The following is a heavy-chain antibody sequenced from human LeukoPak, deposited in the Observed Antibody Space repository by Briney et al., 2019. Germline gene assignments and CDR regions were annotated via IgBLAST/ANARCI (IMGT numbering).Heavy chain of an antibody. CDR1: GFTFNTYG. Sequence: PGGTLRLSCAASGFTFNTYGMSWVRQAPGKGLEWVSGISGSGGATYYADSVKGRFTISRDDPHNTLYLQMNSLRAEDTAVYYCAKYYGDDPDYYYYMDVWGKGTTVTISS. D-gene: IGHD4-17*01. V-gene: IGHV3-23*01. CDR2: ISGSGGAT. J-gene: IGHJ6*03. CDR3: AKYYGDDPDYYYYMDV.